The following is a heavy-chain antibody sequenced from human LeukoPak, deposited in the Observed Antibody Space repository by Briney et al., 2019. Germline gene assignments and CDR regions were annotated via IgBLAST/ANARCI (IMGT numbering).Heavy chain of an antibody. CDR1: GDSISSTTYY. J-gene: IGHJ1*01. CDR3: ANYYGSGTYYKYFQH. V-gene: IGHV4-39*01. CDR2: LYYRGGTS. Sequence: PSETLSLTCSVSGDSISSTTYYWGWIRQPPGKGLEWIGTLYYRGGTSYYNPSLKSRVTISVDTSKNQFSLKLSSVTAADTAVYYCANYYGSGTYYKYFQHWGQGTLVTVSS. D-gene: IGHD3-10*01.